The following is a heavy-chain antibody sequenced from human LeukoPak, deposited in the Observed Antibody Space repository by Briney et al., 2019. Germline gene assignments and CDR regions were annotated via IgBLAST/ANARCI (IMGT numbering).Heavy chain of an antibody. J-gene: IGHJ3*02. V-gene: IGHV4-38-2*02. CDR3: ARFIGSAFDI. D-gene: IGHD3-16*02. Sequence: SETLSLTCTVSGYSISSGYYWGWIRQPPGKGLEWIGSIYHSGSTYYNPSLKSRVTISVDTSKNQFSLKLSSVTAADTAVYYCARFIGSAFDIWGQGTMVTVSS. CDR2: IYHSGST. CDR1: GYSISSGYY.